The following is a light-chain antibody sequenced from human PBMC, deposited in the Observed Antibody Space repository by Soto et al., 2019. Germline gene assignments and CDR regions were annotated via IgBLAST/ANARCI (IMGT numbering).Light chain of an antibody. V-gene: IGKV3-11*01. Sequence: EIVLTQSPATLSLSPGERATLSCRASQSVSSYLAWYQQKPGQAPRLLIYDASNRATGIPARFSGSGSGTDFTLTISSLEPEDVATYYCQHYNIHSTHAFGGGSKVELK. CDR1: QSVSSY. CDR3: QHYNIHSTHA. J-gene: IGKJ4*01. CDR2: DAS.